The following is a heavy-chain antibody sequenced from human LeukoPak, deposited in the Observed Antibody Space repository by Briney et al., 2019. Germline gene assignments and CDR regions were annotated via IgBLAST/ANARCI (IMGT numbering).Heavy chain of an antibody. CDR2: ISAYNGNT. CDR1: GYTFTSYG. J-gene: IGHJ4*02. V-gene: IGHV1-18*01. CDR3: ARARRGVEMATIFDF. Sequence: ASVKVSCKASGYTFTSYGISWVRQAPGQGLEWMGWISAYNGNTKYAQKLQGGVTVTTETSTSTAYMELRSLRSDDTAMYYCARARRGVEMATIFDFWGQGTLVTVSS. D-gene: IGHD5-24*01.